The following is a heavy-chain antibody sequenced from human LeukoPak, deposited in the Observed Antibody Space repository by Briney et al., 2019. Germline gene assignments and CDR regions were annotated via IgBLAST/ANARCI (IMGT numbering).Heavy chain of an antibody. CDR3: ARDVRGDRDS. Sequence: GGSLRLSCAGSGFSFSTYWMHWVRQAPGKGLGWVSNINEDGGITNYAGSVKGRFTISRDNAKDTLFLQMNSLRVEDTALYYCARDVRGDRDSWGQGTLVTASS. CDR2: INEDGGIT. V-gene: IGHV3-74*01. CDR1: GFSFSTYW. J-gene: IGHJ4*02. D-gene: IGHD2-21*02.